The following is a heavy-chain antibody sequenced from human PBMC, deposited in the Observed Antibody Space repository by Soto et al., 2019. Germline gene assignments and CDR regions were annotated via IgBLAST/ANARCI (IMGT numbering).Heavy chain of an antibody. CDR2: IKSKTDGGTT. CDR1: GFTFSNAW. Sequence: EVQLVESGGGLVKPGGSLRLSCAASGFTFSNAWMNWVRQAPGKGLEWVGRIKSKTDGGTTDYAAPVKGRFTISRDDSNNTLYLQMNSLKTEDTAVYYYTTLGYCISNSCHQVGYWGQGTLVTVSS. J-gene: IGHJ4*02. D-gene: IGHD2-2*01. V-gene: IGHV3-15*07. CDR3: TTLGYCISNSCHQVGY.